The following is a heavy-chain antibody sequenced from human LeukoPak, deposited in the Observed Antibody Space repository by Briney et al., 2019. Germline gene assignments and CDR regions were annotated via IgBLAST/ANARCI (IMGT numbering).Heavy chain of an antibody. Sequence: SETLPLTCTVSGGSISSYYWSWIRQPPGKGLEWIGYIYYSGSTNYNPSLKSRVTISVDTSKNQFSLKLSSVTAADTAVYYCAKEASTDSYGPGGYWGQGTLVTVSS. CDR2: IYYSGST. V-gene: IGHV4-59*01. D-gene: IGHD5-18*01. CDR1: GGSISSYY. J-gene: IGHJ4*02. CDR3: AKEASTDSYGPGGY.